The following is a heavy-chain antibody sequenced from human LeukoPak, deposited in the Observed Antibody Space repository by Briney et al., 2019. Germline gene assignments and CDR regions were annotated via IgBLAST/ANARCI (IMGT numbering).Heavy chain of an antibody. CDR1: GFTFSSYG. V-gene: IGHV3-30*18. J-gene: IGHJ4*02. CDR2: ISYDGSNK. Sequence: GGSLRLSCAASGFTFSSYGMHWVRQAPGKGLAWVAVISYDGSNKYYADSVKGRFTISRDNSKNTLYLQMNSLRAEDTAVYYCAKDYLLYDYWGQGTLVTVSS. CDR3: AKDYLLYDY.